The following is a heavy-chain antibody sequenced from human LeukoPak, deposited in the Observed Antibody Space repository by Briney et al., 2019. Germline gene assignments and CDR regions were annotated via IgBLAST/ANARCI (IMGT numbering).Heavy chain of an antibody. CDR3: ARVLYYDFWSGYSREYMDV. Sequence: ASVKVSCKASGYTFTGYYMHWVRQAPGQGLEWMGWINPNSGGTNYAQRFQGRVAMTRDTSISTAYMELSRLRSDDTAVYYCARVLYYDFWSGYSREYMDVWGKGTTVTVSS. D-gene: IGHD3-3*01. J-gene: IGHJ6*03. CDR1: GYTFTGYY. CDR2: INPNSGGT. V-gene: IGHV1-2*02.